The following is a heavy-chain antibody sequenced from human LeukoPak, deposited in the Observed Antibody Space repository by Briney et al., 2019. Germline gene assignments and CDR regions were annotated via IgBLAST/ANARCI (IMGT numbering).Heavy chain of an antibody. V-gene: IGHV1-46*01. CDR2: INPSDGST. J-gene: IGHJ4*02. CDR1: GGTFSTYA. CDR3: ARDPTVVVVAATRVPFDY. D-gene: IGHD2-15*01. Sequence: ASVKVSCKASGGTFSTYAINWVRQAPGQGLEWMGIINPSDGSTSYAQKFQGRVAMTRDTSTSTVYMELSSLRSEDTAVYYCARDPTVVVVAATRVPFDYWGQGTLVTVSS.